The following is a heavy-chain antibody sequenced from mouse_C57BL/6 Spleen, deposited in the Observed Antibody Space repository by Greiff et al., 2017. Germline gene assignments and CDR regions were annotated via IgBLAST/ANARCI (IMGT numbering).Heavy chain of an antibody. Sequence: VMLVESGPGLVQPSQSLSITCTVSGFSLTSYGVHWVRQSPGKGLEWLGVIWSGGSTDDNAAFISRLSISKDNSKSQVFFKMNSLQADDTAIYYCARNTPDYYGSSGYFDVWGTGTTVTVSS. J-gene: IGHJ1*03. V-gene: IGHV2-2*01. CDR3: ARNTPDYYGSSGYFDV. D-gene: IGHD1-1*01. CDR2: IWSGGST. CDR1: GFSLTSYG.